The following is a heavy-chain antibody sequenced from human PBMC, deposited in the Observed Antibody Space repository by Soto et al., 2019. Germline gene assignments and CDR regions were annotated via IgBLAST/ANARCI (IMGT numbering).Heavy chain of an antibody. CDR3: ARSYSYGSYWYFDL. CDR1: GYTFTTYG. CDR2: ISVYNGNT. D-gene: IGHD5-18*01. Sequence: QVQLVQSGAEVKEPGASVKVSCKASGYTFTTYGISWVRQAPGQGLEWMGWISVYNGNTNYAERLQGRVTMTTDTSTSTAYMELWRLRSDDTAMDYCARSYSYGSYWYFDLWGRGTLVTVSS. J-gene: IGHJ2*01. V-gene: IGHV1-18*04.